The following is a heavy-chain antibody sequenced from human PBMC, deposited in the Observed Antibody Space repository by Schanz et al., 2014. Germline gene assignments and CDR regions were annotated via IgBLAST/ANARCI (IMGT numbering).Heavy chain of an antibody. CDR2: IYSGGDT. CDR1: GFIFNDYY. D-gene: IGHD5-12*01. V-gene: IGHV3-66*01. Sequence: VQLVESGGGLVKPGGSLRLSCAASGFIFNDYYMNWIRQAPGKGLEWVSLIYSGGDTNYAGSVKGRFTISRDGSKNTLYLQMNSLRAEDTAVYYCARDDGGGYNQIDYWGQGALVTVSS. J-gene: IGHJ4*02. CDR3: ARDDGGGYNQIDY.